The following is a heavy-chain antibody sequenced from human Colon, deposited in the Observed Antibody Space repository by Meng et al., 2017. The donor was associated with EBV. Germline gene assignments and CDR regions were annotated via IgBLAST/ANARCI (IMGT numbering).Heavy chain of an antibody. CDR2: INHSGST. Sequence: VQTLQWGAGLLKPSQTLSLTCAVSGGSFSGYYWSWIRQAPGKGLEWIGEINHSGSTKFNPSLESRVSISVDTSENQVSLKLTSVTAADTAVYYCARRTTVNLRSFDSWGQGTLVTVSS. CDR3: ARRTTVNLRSFDS. D-gene: IGHD4-17*01. CDR1: GGSFSGYY. V-gene: IGHV4-34*01. J-gene: IGHJ4*02.